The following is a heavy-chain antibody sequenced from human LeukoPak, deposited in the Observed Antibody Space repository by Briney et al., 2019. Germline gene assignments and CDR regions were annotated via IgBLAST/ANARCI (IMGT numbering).Heavy chain of an antibody. Sequence: PGGSLRLSCAASGFTFSSYSMNWVRQAPGKGLEWVSYISSSSSTIYYADSVKGRFTISRDNAKNSLYLQMNSLRAEDAAVYYCARSNANCSGGSCYFYVPDAFDIWGQGTMVTVSS. CDR2: ISSSSSTI. CDR1: GFTFSSYS. V-gene: IGHV3-48*01. J-gene: IGHJ3*02. CDR3: ARSNANCSGGSCYFYVPDAFDI. D-gene: IGHD2-15*01.